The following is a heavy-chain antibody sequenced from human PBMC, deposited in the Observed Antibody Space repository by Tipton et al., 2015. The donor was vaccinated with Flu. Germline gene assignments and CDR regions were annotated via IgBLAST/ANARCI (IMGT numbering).Heavy chain of an antibody. CDR3: ARMRARDCTLGVCYLWWFDL. Sequence: GLVKPSETLSLTCTVSGDSVSTAGYYWTWIRQPPGKGLEYIGQIYNSGSTNNNPSLRSRVTISVDTSKNQFSLKLRSVTAADTAVYYCARMRARDCTLGVCYLWWFDLWGRGTLVTVSS. J-gene: IGHJ2*01. D-gene: IGHD2-8*01. V-gene: IGHV4-61*08. CDR1: GDSVSTAGYY. CDR2: IYNSGST.